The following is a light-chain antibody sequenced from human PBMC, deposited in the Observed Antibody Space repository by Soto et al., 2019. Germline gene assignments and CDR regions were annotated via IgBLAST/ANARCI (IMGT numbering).Light chain of an antibody. CDR2: WAS. J-gene: IGKJ4*01. CDR1: QSVLYSSNNKNY. V-gene: IGKV4-1*01. Sequence: DIVMTQSPDSLAVSLGERATINCKSSQSVLYSSNNKNYLAWYQQKPGQPPKLLIYWASTRESGVPDRFSGRGSGTDFTITISRLQAEDVAVYYCQQYYSTPLTFGGGTKVEIK. CDR3: QQYYSTPLT.